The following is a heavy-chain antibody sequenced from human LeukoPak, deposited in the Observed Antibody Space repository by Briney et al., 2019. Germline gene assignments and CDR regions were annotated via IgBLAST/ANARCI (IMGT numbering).Heavy chain of an antibody. V-gene: IGHV3-21*03. D-gene: IGHD2-15*01. CDR2: ISTSSSYI. Sequence: GGSLRLSCAASGFTFSSYSMNWVRQAPGKGLEWVSSISTSSSYIYYVDSVKGRFTISRDNARSSVYLQMNSLRVEDTAVYYCARGLGVVAASDNCFDPWGQGTQVIVSS. CDR3: ARGLGVVAASDNCFDP. CDR1: GFTFSSYS. J-gene: IGHJ5*02.